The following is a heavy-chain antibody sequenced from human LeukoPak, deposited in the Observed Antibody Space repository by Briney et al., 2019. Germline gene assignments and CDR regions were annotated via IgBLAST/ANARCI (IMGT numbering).Heavy chain of an antibody. CDR3: ARADYFDY. CDR2: ISNDGIKK. CDR1: GFTFSRYA. J-gene: IGHJ4*02. Sequence: PGGSLRLSCAASGFTFSRYAMHWIRQAPGKGLEWVAVISNDGIKKDYTDSVKGRFTISRDNSKNTLYLEMISLRAEDTAVYYCARADYFDYWGQGTLVTVSS. V-gene: IGHV3-30*04.